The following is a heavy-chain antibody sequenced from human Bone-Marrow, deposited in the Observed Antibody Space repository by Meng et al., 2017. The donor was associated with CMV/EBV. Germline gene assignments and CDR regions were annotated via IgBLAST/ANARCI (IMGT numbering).Heavy chain of an antibody. CDR2: IYYSGST. Sequence: SETLSLTCTVSGGSISSSSYYWGWIRQPPGKGLEWIGSIYYSGSTYYNPSLKSRVTISVDTSKNQFSLKLSSVTAADTAVYYCARAKGYCSSTSCHGNWFDPWAQGTLVTVSS. CDR1: GGSISSSSYY. D-gene: IGHD2-2*01. V-gene: IGHV4-39*07. J-gene: IGHJ5*02. CDR3: ARAKGYCSSTSCHGNWFDP.